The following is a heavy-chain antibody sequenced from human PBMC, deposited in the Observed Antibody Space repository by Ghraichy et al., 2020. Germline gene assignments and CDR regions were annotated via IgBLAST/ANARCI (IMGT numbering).Heavy chain of an antibody. V-gene: IGHV3-48*02. CDR2: ITSSTRTT. CDR1: GFTFSSYS. Sequence: LSLTCVGSGFTFSSYSMNWVRQSPGKGLEWVSYITSSTRTTSYADSVKGRFTISRDNAQNSLYLQMNSLRDEDTAVYYCARGSTVVRFFYYDGMDVWGQGTTVTVSS. D-gene: IGHD4-23*01. CDR3: ARGSTVVRFFYYDGMDV. J-gene: IGHJ6*02.